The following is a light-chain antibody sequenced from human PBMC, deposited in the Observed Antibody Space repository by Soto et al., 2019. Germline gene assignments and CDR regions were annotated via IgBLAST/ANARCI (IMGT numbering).Light chain of an antibody. CDR2: EAS. CDR3: QQRSYWPPYT. CDR1: QSAGNF. J-gene: IGKJ2*01. V-gene: IGKV3-11*01. Sequence: EIVMTQSPATLSVSPGETASLSCRASQSAGNFLAWYQQKPGQAPRLLIYEASNRATGIPARFSGSGSGTDFTLTISSLESEDSAVYYCQQRSYWPPYTFGQGTKVDIK.